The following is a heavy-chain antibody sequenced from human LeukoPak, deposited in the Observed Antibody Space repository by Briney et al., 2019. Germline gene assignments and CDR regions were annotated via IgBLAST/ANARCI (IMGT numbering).Heavy chain of an antibody. J-gene: IGHJ4*02. V-gene: IGHV4-34*01. CDR1: GGSFSGYY. CDR2: INHSGST. CDR3: ATNRRFGSSGYYYVRHFDY. D-gene: IGHD3-22*01. Sequence: SETLSLTCAVYGGSFSGYYWSWIRQPPGKGLEWIGEINHSGSTNYNPSLKSRVTISVDTSKNQFSLKLSSVTAVDTAVYYCATNRRFGSSGYYYVRHFDYWGQGTLVTVSS.